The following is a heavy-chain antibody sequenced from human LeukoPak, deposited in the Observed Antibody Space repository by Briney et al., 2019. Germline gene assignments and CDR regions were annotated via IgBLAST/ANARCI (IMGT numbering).Heavy chain of an antibody. CDR1: GFTVSSNY. CDR3: ARDLYYDFWNYGMDV. V-gene: IGHV3-66*01. D-gene: IGHD3-3*01. Sequence: GGSLRLSCAASGFTVSSNYMSWVRQAPGKGLEWVSVIYSGGSTYYADSVEGRFTISRDNSKNTLYLQMNSLRAEDTAVYYCARDLYYDFWNYGMDVWGQGTTVTVSS. CDR2: IYSGGST. J-gene: IGHJ6*02.